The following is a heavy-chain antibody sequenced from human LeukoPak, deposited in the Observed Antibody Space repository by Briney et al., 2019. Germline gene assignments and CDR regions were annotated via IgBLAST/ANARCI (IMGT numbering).Heavy chain of an antibody. CDR1: GFSFSNAW. V-gene: IGHV3-15*01. Sequence: PGGSLRLSCAASGFSFSNAWMSWVRQAPGKGLEWVGRIKSKTDGETIDYAAPVKGIFTISRDDSKNTLYLLMNSLKTEDTAVYYCTTDLKESGSDTTTGFQYWGQGTLVTVSS. D-gene: IGHD1-26*01. J-gene: IGHJ4*02. CDR2: IKSKTDGETI. CDR3: TTDLKESGSDTTTGFQY.